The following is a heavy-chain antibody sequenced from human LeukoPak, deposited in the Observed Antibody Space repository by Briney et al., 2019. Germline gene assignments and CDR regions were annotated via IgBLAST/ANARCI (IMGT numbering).Heavy chain of an antibody. CDR3: AKENYDTSGYYYIPYYFDY. V-gene: IGHV3-23*01. CDR2: ISGSGGST. D-gene: IGHD3-22*01. J-gene: IGHJ4*02. Sequence: GGSLRLSCAVSGFTFSSYSLSWVRQAPGKGLEWASGISGSGGSTHYADSVKGRFTISRDNSKSTLYLQMNSLRAEDTAVYYCAKENYDTSGYYYIPYYFDYWGQGTLVTVSS. CDR1: GFTFSSYS.